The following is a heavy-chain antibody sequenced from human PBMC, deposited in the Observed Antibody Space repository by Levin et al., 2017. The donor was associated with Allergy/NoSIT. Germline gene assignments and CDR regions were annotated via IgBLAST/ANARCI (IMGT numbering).Heavy chain of an antibody. CDR1: GYTFTSYY. CDR3: ARDPGYSSGWYIDAFDI. CDR2: INPSGGST. D-gene: IGHD6-19*01. V-gene: IGHV1-46*01. Sequence: ASVKVSCKASGYTFTSYYMHWVRQAPGQGLEWMGIINPSGGSTSYAQKFQGRVTMTRDTSTSTVYMELSSLRSEDTAVYYCARDPGYSSGWYIDAFDIWGQGTMVTVSS. J-gene: IGHJ3*02.